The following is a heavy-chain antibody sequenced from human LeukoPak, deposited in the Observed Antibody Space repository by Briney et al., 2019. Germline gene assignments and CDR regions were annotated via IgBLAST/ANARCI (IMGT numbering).Heavy chain of an antibody. CDR1: GFTVSSNY. V-gene: IGHV3-66*04. D-gene: IGHD4-23*01. J-gene: IGHJ5*02. Sequence: PGGSLRLSCAASGFTVSSNYMTWVRQAPGKGLEWASVIYSGGNTYYADSVKGRFSISRDNSKNTVYLQMNSLRAEDTAVYYCARLVTGTTVINSGWFDPWGQGTLATVSS. CDR3: ARLVTGTTVINSGWFDP. CDR2: IYSGGNT.